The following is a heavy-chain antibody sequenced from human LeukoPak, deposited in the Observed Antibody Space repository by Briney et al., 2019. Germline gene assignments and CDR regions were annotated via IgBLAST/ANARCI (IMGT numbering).Heavy chain of an antibody. D-gene: IGHD3-22*01. CDR3: ARWRDYYDSSSLDY. J-gene: IGHJ4*02. V-gene: IGHV3-33*01. CDR1: GFTFSSYG. Sequence: PGGSLRLSCAASGFTFSSYGMHWVRQAPGKGLEWVAVIWYDRSNKYYADSVKGRFTISRDNSKNTLYLQMNSLRAEDTAVYYCARWRDYYDSSSLDYWGQGTLVTVSS. CDR2: IWYDRSNK.